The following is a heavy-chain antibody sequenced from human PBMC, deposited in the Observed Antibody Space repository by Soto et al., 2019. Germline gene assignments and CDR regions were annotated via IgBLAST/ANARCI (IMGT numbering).Heavy chain of an antibody. CDR2: IYYSGST. V-gene: IGHV4-59*08. J-gene: IGHJ5*02. D-gene: IGHD5-18*01. CDR3: ARLLPRGYSYGGFDP. CDR1: GGSISSYY. Sequence: QVQLQESGPGLVKPSETLSLTCTVSGGSISSYYWSWIRQPPGKGLEWIGYIYYSGSTNYNPSLKSRVTISVDTSKNHFSLKLSSVTAADTAVYYCARLLPRGYSYGGFDPWGQGTLVTVSS.